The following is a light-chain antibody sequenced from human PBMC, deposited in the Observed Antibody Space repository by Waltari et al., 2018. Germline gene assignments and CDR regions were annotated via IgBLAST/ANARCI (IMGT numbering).Light chain of an antibody. CDR3: YSAADNSLV. CDR1: VLAKKY. V-gene: IGLV3-27*01. Sequence: SYELTQPSSVSVSPGQTARITCSGDVLAKKYARWFQQKPGQAPLVVIYKDSERPSGIPERFSGSSSGTTVTLTVSGAQVDDAADYYCYSAADNSLVFGGGTKLTVL. CDR2: KDS. J-gene: IGLJ2*01.